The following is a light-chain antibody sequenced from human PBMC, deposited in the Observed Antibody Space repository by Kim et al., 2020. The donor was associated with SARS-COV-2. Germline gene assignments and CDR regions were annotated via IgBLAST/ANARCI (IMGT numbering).Light chain of an antibody. CDR3: QQYSRAPDT. J-gene: IGKJ5*01. CDR2: GVS. CDR1: QNIDDTY. V-gene: IGKV3-20*01. Sequence: EIVLTQSPGTLSLSPGDRATLSCRASQNIDDTYFAWHQQKPGQAPRVLIYGVSSRATGIPDRFTGSGSGTDFTLTISRLEPEDFGVYYCQQYSRAPDTFGQGTRLEIK.